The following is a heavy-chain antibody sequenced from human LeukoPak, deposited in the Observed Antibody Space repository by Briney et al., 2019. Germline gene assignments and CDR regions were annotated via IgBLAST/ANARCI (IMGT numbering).Heavy chain of an antibody. J-gene: IGHJ4*02. D-gene: IGHD2-21*02. V-gene: IGHV3-23*01. CDR1: GFTFSSYA. CDR2: ISGSGGST. Sequence: GGSLRLSCAASGFTFSSYAMSWVRQAPGKGLEWVSAISGSGGSTYYADSVKGRFTISRDNSKNSLYLQMNSLRAEDTAVYYCAREQLAYCGGDCYSGGYWGQGTLVTVSS. CDR3: AREQLAYCGGDCYSGGY.